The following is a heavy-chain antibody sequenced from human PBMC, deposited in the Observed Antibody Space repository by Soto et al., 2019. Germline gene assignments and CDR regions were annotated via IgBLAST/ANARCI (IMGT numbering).Heavy chain of an antibody. CDR3: AKDPLRFLEWLPYFDY. Sequence: GGSLRLSCAASGFTFSSYAMSWVRQAPGKGLEWVSAISSSGGSTYYADSVKGRFTISRDNSKNTLYLQMNSLRAEDTAVYYCAKDPLRFLEWLPYFDYWGQGTLVTVSS. J-gene: IGHJ4*02. CDR1: GFTFSSYA. V-gene: IGHV3-23*01. CDR2: ISSSGGST. D-gene: IGHD3-3*01.